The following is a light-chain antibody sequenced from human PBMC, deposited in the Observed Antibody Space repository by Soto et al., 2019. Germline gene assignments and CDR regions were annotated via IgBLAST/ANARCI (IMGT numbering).Light chain of an antibody. CDR1: QSLVYSDGNTY. J-gene: IGKJ5*01. Sequence: DVVMTHSQLSLPVTLGQPASISCRCSQSLVYSDGNTYLNWFQQRPGQSPRRLIYKVSNRDSGVPDRFSGSGSGTDFTLKISRVEAEDVGADYCMQGTHWPPNFGQATRLENK. CDR3: MQGTHWPPN. V-gene: IGKV2-30*01. CDR2: KVS.